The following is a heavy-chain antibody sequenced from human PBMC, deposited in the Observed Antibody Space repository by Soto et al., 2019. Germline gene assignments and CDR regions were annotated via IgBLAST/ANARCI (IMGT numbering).Heavy chain of an antibody. CDR3: ARHPSYYEILTGFYSPRYYFDY. Sequence: TSETLSLTCTVSGDSISSRSYYWGWIRQPPGKGLEWIGSIYYSGSTYNNPSLKSRVTISVDTSKNQFSLKLGSVTAADTAVYYCARHPSYYEILTGFYSPRYYFDYWGQGTLVTVSS. D-gene: IGHD3-9*01. CDR2: IYYSGST. CDR1: GDSISSRSYY. J-gene: IGHJ4*02. V-gene: IGHV4-39*01.